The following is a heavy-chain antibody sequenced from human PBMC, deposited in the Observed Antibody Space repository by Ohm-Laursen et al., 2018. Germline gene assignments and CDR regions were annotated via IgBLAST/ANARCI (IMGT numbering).Heavy chain of an antibody. D-gene: IGHD1-26*01. Sequence: LRLCCSASGFNFGNYTMDWVGQAPGKGLEWVSSIKTSTSYIFYADSVKGRFTISRDNAKNSLFLQMNSLRAEDTAVYYCARDVSSGATTLSAFDIWGQGTLVTVSS. CDR1: GFNFGNYT. CDR3: ARDVSSGATTLSAFDI. V-gene: IGHV3-21*01. J-gene: IGHJ3*02. CDR2: IKTSTSYI.